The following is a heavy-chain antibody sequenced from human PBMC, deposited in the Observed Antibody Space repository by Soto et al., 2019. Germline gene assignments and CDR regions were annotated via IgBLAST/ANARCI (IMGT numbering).Heavy chain of an antibody. CDR2: IIPIFGTA. CDR1: VGTFSSYA. V-gene: IGHV1-69*13. J-gene: IGHJ4*02. D-gene: IGHD2-21*02. CDR3: ASGKAYCGGDCYSHIDY. Sequence: ASVKLSCKASVGTFSSYAISWLRHAPRQGLEWMGGIIPIFGTANYAQKFQGRVTITADESTSTAYMELSSLRSEDTAVYYCASGKAYCGGDCYSHIDYWGQGTLVPVYS.